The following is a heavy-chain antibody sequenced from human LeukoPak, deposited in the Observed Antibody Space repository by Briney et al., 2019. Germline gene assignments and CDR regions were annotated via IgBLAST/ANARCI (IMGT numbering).Heavy chain of an antibody. J-gene: IGHJ6*03. CDR2: ISAYNGNT. Sequence: ASVKVSCKASGYTFTSYGISWVRQAPGQGLEWMGWISAYNGNTNYAQKLQGRVTMTTDTSTSTAYMELRSLRSDDTAVYYCARAGFEGITMVRGVSTNYYYMDVWGKGTTVTVSS. CDR1: GYTFTSYG. CDR3: ARAGFEGITMVRGVSTNYYYMDV. V-gene: IGHV1-18*01. D-gene: IGHD3-10*01.